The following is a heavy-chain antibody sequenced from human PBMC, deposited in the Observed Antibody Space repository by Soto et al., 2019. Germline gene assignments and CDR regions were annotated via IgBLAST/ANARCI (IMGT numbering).Heavy chain of an antibody. J-gene: IGHJ6*02. CDR3: ARENWGKAYYYYGMDV. CDR2: IYYSGST. V-gene: IGHV4-31*03. D-gene: IGHD3-16*01. CDR1: GGSISSGGYY. Sequence: SETLSLTCTVSGGSISSGGYYWSWIRQHPGKGLEWIGYIYYSGSTYYNPSLKSRVPISVDTSKNQFSLKLSSVTAADTAVYYCARENWGKAYYYYGMDVWGQGTTVTVSS.